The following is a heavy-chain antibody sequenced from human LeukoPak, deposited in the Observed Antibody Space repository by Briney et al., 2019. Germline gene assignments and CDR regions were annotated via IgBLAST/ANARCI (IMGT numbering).Heavy chain of an antibody. V-gene: IGHV3-53*01. CDR1: GFTVSSNY. D-gene: IGHD5-12*01. CDR3: ARATGLRIWYAFDI. J-gene: IGHJ3*02. CDR2: IYSGGST. Sequence: GGSLRLSCAASGFTVSSNYMSWVRQAPGKGLEWVSVIYSGGSTYYSDSVKGRFTISRDNSKNTLYLQMNSLRAEDTAVYYCARATGLRIWYAFDIWGQGTMVTVSS.